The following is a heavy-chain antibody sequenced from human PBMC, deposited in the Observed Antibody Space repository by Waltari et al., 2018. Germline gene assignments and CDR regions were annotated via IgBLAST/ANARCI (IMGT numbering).Heavy chain of an antibody. CDR1: GFSFADRA. J-gene: IGHJ4*02. CDR2: INWNSGNI. V-gene: IGHV3-9*01. D-gene: IGHD3-3*01. Sequence: EVQLVESGGGLVQPGRSLRLSCVGSGFSFADRAMHWVRLVPGKGQEWVSGINWNSGNIGYADSVKGRFTNSRDNAKNSLYLQINSVRTEDTALYYCTSDAVGNSIGGVFDYWGQGTLVNVSS. CDR3: TSDAVGNSIGGVFDY.